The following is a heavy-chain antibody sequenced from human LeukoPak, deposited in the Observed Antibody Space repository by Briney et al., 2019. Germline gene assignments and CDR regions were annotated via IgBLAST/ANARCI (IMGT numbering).Heavy chain of an antibody. Sequence: SETLSLTCTVSGGSISSSSYYWGWIRQPPGKGLEWIGSIYYSGSTYYNPSLKSRVTISVDTSKNQFSLKPSSVTAADTAVYYCARAARHYYYMDVWGKGTTVTVSS. D-gene: IGHD6-6*01. CDR1: GGSISSSSYY. CDR3: ARAARHYYYMDV. J-gene: IGHJ6*03. V-gene: IGHV4-39*07. CDR2: IYYSGST.